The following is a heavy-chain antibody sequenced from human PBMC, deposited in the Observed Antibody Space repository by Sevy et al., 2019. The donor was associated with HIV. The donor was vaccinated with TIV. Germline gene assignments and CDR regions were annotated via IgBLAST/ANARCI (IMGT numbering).Heavy chain of an antibody. CDR2: IYYSGST. CDR1: GGSISSGGYY. J-gene: IGHJ4*02. D-gene: IGHD3-10*01. CDR3: ARERITMVRGVFDS. Sequence: SETLSLTCTVSGGSISSGGYYWTWIRQHPGKGLEWIGYIYYSGSTYYNPSLKSRVTISVDTSKNQFSLRLSSLTAADTAVYYCARERITMVRGVFDSWGPGTLVTVSS. V-gene: IGHV4-31*03.